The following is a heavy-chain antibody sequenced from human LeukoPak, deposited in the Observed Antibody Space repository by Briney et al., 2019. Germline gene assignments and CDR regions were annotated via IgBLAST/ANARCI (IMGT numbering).Heavy chain of an antibody. V-gene: IGHV3-48*01. CDR3: ARGDCSGGSCYLSLTTIDY. J-gene: IGHJ4*02. CDR2: ISSSSSTI. CDR1: GFTFSSYS. D-gene: IGHD2-15*01. Sequence: GGSLRLSCAASGFTFSSYSMNWVRQAPGKGLEWLSYISSSSSTIYYADSVKGRFTISRDNAKNSLYLQLNSLRAEDTAVYYCARGDCSGGSCYLSLTTIDYWGQGTLVTVSS.